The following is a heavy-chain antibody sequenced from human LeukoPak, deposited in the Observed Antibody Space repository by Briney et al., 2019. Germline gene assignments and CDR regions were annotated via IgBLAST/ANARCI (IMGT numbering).Heavy chain of an antibody. J-gene: IGHJ4*02. D-gene: IGHD3-10*01. CDR1: GSTFSSHT. CDR2: ISNTGSVI. CDR3: ARDLSNYYGSGSYYHVFDY. Sequence: GGSLRLSCAASGSTFSSHTMNWVRQAPGKGLEWISYISNTGSVIYYADSVKGRFTISRDNAKNSLYLQMSSLRAEDTAVYYCARDLSNYYGSGSYYHVFDYWGQGTLVTVSS. V-gene: IGHV3-48*04.